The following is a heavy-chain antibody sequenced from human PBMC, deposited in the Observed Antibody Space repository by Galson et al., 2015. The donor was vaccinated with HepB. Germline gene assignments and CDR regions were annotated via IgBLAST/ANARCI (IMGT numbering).Heavy chain of an antibody. J-gene: IGHJ4*02. Sequence: SLRLYCAASGFTFDSYAIHWVRQAPGKGLEWVSGISWNSDNRDYADSVKGRFTISRDNAENSLYLQMNSLRAEDTALYYCAKENGYNFSEGDGYFDYWGQGTLVTVSS. V-gene: IGHV3-9*01. D-gene: IGHD5-24*01. CDR2: ISWNSDNR. CDR3: AKENGYNFSEGDGYFDY. CDR1: GFTFDSYA.